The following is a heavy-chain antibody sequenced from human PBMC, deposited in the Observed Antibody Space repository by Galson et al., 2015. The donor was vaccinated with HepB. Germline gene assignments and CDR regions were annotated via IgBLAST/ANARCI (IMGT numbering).Heavy chain of an antibody. CDR2: IIPVFKTT. V-gene: IGHV1-69*13. D-gene: IGHD3/OR15-3a*01. J-gene: IGHJ4*02. Sequence: SVKVSCKVSGGLSSSLEINWVREAPGEGLEWMGGIIPVFKTTKFAQKFQGRVTITADESTNTVHMGLNGLRPDDTAVYFCAAGLRTGNFGLDSWGQGTLLTVSS. CDR3: AAGLRTGNFGLDS. CDR1: GGLSSSLE.